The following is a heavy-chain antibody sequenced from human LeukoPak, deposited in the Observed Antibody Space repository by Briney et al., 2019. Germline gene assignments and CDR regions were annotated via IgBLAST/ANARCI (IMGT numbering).Heavy chain of an antibody. D-gene: IGHD3-22*01. CDR1: GFTFSDYS. CDR2: ISSGGNTI. J-gene: IGHJ4*02. V-gene: IGHV3-11*01. Sequence: GGSLRLSCAASGFTFSDYSMNWIRQAPGKGLEWVSYISSGGNTIYYADSVKGRFTISRDNAKNSLYLQMNSLRAEDTAVYYCASEAYYYDGSGYYFPGGFDYWGQGTLVTVSS. CDR3: ASEAYYYDGSGYYFPGGFDY.